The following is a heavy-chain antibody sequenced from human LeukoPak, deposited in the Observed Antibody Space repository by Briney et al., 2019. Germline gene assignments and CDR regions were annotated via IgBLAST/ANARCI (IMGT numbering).Heavy chain of an antibody. CDR3: ARDSGVLGANFDY. Sequence: SETLSLTCTVSGGSISTYYWSWIRQPPGKGLEWIGYIYYSGSTNFNPSLKSRVTTSVDTSKNQFSLKLTSVTAADTAVYYCARDSGVLGANFDYWGQGTLVTVSS. D-gene: IGHD1-26*01. CDR1: GGSISTYY. V-gene: IGHV4-59*01. J-gene: IGHJ4*02. CDR2: IYYSGST.